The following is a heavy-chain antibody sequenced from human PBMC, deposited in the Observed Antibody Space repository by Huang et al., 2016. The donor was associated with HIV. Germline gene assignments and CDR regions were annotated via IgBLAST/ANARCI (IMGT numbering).Heavy chain of an antibody. V-gene: IGHV3-7*01. CDR1: TFTFGAYW. CDR2: IKQDEREE. CDR3: ATKTAGMDI. D-gene: IGHD1-7*01. J-gene: IGHJ6*02. Sequence: VESGGRSVQPGGSIKLSCVGSTFTFGAYWMSWVRQPPGKGLEWVAKIKQDEREEYYGDSVKGRFNISRDNARKVLLLEMDDLRVEDTAIYFCATKTAGMDIWGQGTTVTVSS.